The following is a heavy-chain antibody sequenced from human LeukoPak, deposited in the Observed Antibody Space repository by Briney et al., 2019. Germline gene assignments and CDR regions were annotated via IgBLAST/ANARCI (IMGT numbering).Heavy chain of an antibody. CDR2: IKQDGSET. CDR3: ARGPLWFGESY. V-gene: IGHV3-7*01. D-gene: IGHD3-10*01. J-gene: IGHJ4*02. CDR1: GFTFSSNW. Sequence: GGSLRLSCAASGFTFSSNWMSRVRQAPGKGLEWMANIKQDGSETHYIDSVKGRFTISRDNAKNSLYLQMNSLRAEDTAVYYCARGPLWFGESYWGQGTLVTVSS.